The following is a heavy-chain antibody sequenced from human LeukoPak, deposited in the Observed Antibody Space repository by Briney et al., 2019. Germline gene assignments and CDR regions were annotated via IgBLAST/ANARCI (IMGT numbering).Heavy chain of an antibody. CDR1: GGSIISRNYY. V-gene: IGHV4-39*01. CDR3: ASTLRFLPYRRFDY. J-gene: IGHJ4*02. Sequence: ASETLSLTCSVSGGSIISRNYYWGWIRQPPGKGLEWIGSIYQSGSGSSYYNPSLKSRVTIFGDTSKNQFFLRLSSVTAADTAVYYCASTLRFLPYRRFDYWGQGTLVTVPS. CDR2: IYQSGSGSS. D-gene: IGHD3-3*01.